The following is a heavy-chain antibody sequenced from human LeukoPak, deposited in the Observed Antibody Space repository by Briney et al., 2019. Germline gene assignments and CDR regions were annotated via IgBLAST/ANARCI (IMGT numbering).Heavy chain of an antibody. J-gene: IGHJ4*02. V-gene: IGHV1-2*06. D-gene: IGHD3-22*01. Sequence: ASVKVSCKASGYTFTGYYIHWVRQAPGQGLEWMGRINPDSGATTYAQKFQGRVTMTRDTSISTAYMELSRLRSDDTAVYFCARDWELYYYDSSGYSCDYWGQGTLVTVSS. CDR2: INPDSGAT. CDR1: GYTFTGYY. CDR3: ARDWELYYYDSSGYSCDY.